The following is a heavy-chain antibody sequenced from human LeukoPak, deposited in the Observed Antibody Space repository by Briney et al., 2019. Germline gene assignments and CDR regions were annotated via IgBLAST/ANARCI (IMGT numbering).Heavy chain of an antibody. Sequence: QPGGSLRLSCAASGFPFSSYEMNWVRQAPGKGLEWVSYISRSGSVVYYADSVKGRFIISRDNAKNSLYLQMNSLRAEDTAVYYCARGMATISGGNYWGQGTLVTVSS. CDR2: ISRSGSVV. CDR3: ARGMATISGGNY. J-gene: IGHJ4*02. CDR1: GFPFSSYE. V-gene: IGHV3-48*03. D-gene: IGHD5-24*01.